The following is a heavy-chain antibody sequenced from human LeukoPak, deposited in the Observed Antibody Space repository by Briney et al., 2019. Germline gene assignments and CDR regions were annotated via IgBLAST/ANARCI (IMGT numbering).Heavy chain of an antibody. Sequence: GGSLRLSCAASGFMFSSYSMNWVRQAPGNGLEWVSSISSSSSYIYYADSVKGRFTISRDNAKNSLYLQMDSLRAEDTAVYYCARDPYDGPGYFDLWGRGTLVTVSS. CDR2: ISSSSSYI. CDR3: ARDPYDGPGYFDL. V-gene: IGHV3-21*01. J-gene: IGHJ2*01. CDR1: GFMFSSYS. D-gene: IGHD5-12*01.